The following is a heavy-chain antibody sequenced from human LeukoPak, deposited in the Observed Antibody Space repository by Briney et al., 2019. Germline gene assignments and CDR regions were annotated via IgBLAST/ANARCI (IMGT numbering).Heavy chain of an antibody. CDR1: GFTFSSYW. Sequence: GGSLRLSCAASGFTFSSYWMHWVRQVPGKGLVWVSRINSDGSSTSYADSVKGRFTISRDSAKNTLYVQMNSLRAEDTAVYYCLTGSGHAFDIWGRGTMVTVSS. CDR2: INSDGSST. V-gene: IGHV3-74*01. J-gene: IGHJ3*02. CDR3: LTGSGHAFDI. D-gene: IGHD3-10*01.